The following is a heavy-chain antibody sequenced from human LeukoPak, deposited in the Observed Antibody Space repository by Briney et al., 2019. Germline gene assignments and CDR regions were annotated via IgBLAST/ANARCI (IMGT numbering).Heavy chain of an antibody. CDR2: ISGSGGST. V-gene: IGHV3-23*01. CDR3: ARGGEMATINGAFDI. Sequence: GGTLRLSCAASGFTFSSYGMSWVRQAPGKGLEWVSAISGSGGSTYYADSVKGRFTISRDNSKNTLYLQMNSLRAEDTAAYYCARGGEMATINGAFDIWGQGTMVTVSS. J-gene: IGHJ3*02. CDR1: GFTFSSYG. D-gene: IGHD5-24*01.